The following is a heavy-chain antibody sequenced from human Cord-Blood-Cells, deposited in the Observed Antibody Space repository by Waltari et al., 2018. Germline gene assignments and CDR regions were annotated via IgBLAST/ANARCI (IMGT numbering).Heavy chain of an antibody. CDR3: ATSSLGDGSGFDP. CDR2: VDPEDGET. D-gene: IGHD3-16*01. Sequence: EVQLVQSGAEVQKPGATVKISCKVSGYTFTDYHLHWVQQAPGKGVEWMGIVDPEDGETIYAEKFQGRVTITADTSTDTAYMELSSLRSEDTAVYYCATSSLGDGSGFDPWGQGTLVTVSS. CDR1: GYTFTDYH. J-gene: IGHJ5*02. V-gene: IGHV1-69-2*01.